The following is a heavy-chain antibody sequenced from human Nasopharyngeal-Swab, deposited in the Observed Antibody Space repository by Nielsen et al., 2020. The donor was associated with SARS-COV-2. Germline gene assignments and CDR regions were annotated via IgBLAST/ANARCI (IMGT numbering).Heavy chain of an antibody. CDR3: ASLRWGDY. Sequence: LSLTCAASGFTVSSNYMSWVRQAPGKGLEWVSVFYSDSSTFYADSVKGRFTISRDNSKNTLYLQMDSLRAEDTAVYYCASLRWGDYWGQGTLVTVSS. D-gene: IGHD3-16*01. J-gene: IGHJ4*02. CDR2: FYSDSST. V-gene: IGHV3-66*01. CDR1: GFTVSSNY.